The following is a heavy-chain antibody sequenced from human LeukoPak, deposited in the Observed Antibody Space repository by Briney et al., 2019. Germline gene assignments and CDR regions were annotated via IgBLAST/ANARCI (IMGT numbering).Heavy chain of an antibody. Sequence: ASVKVSCKASGYTFTSYDINWVRQATGQGLEWMGWMNPNSGNTGYAQKFQGRVTMTRNTSISTAYMELSSLRSEDTAVYYCARGAQELPLRGMDVWGQGTTVTVSS. CDR1: GYTFTSYD. D-gene: IGHD3-10*01. CDR2: MNPNSGNT. V-gene: IGHV1-8*01. CDR3: ARGAQELPLRGMDV. J-gene: IGHJ6*02.